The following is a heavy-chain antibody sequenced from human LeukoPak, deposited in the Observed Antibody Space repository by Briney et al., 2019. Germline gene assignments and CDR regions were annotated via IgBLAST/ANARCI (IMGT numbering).Heavy chain of an antibody. D-gene: IGHD6-6*01. CDR1: GGSFSGYY. CDR2: INHSGST. J-gene: IGHJ5*02. V-gene: IGHV4-34*01. CDR3: ARQSSIAARGGLIVPFDP. Sequence: SETLSLTCAVYGGSFSGYYWSWIRQPPGKGLEWIGEINHSGSTNYNPSLKSRVTISVDTSKNQFSLKLSSVTAADTAVYYCARQSSIAARGGLIVPFDPWGQGTLVTVSS.